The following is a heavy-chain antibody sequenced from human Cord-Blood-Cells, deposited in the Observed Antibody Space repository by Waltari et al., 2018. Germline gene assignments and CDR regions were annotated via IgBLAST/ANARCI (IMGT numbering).Heavy chain of an antibody. CDR3: WGNWNYFDY. CDR1: GFTFSRYW. Sequence: EVQLVESGGGLVQPGGSLRLSCAASGFTFSRYWMSWVRQAPCEGLWWVANIKQDGSEKYYVDSVKGRFTISIDNAKNSLYLQMNSLRAEDTAVYYCWGNWNYFDYWGQGTLVTVSS. CDR2: IKQDGSEK. V-gene: IGHV3-7*01. J-gene: IGHJ4*02. D-gene: IGHD1-20*01.